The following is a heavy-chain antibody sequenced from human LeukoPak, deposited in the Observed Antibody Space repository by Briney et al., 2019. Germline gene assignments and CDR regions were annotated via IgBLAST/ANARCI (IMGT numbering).Heavy chain of an antibody. Sequence: SETLSLTCTVSGGSISSYYWSWIRQPPGKGLEWIGYIYYSGNTNYNPSLKSRVTISVDTSDNQFSLKLSSVTAADSAVYYCARCGGQLWLPPLDYWGQGTLVTVSS. J-gene: IGHJ4*02. D-gene: IGHD5-18*01. CDR3: ARCGGQLWLPPLDY. CDR1: GGSISSYY. V-gene: IGHV4-59*01. CDR2: IYYSGNT.